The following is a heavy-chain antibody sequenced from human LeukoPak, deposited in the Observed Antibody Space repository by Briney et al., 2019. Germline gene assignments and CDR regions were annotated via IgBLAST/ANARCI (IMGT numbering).Heavy chain of an antibody. CDR1: GGSIISYY. CDR2: IYYMGST. Sequence: PSETLSLTCTVSGGSIISYYWSWRRQPPGKGLEWIEYIYYMGSTNYNPSLKSRVTIAVDTSKKQFALKVSALSAPGPSGYDCARGLMARYWGQGTLVTVSS. J-gene: IGHJ4*02. CDR3: ARGLMARY. V-gene: IGHV4-59*12.